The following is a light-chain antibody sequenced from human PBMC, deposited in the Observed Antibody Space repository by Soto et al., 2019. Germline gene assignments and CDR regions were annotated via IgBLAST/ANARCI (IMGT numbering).Light chain of an antibody. CDR2: KAS. V-gene: IGKV1-5*03. Sequence: DIQLTQSPSTLSTSVGDRVTITCRASQSISSWLAWCQQKPGKAPKLLIYKASSLESGVPSRFSGSGSGTEFTLTISSLQPDDFATYYCQHYESYKWTFGQGTKVDIK. CDR1: QSISSW. J-gene: IGKJ1*01. CDR3: QHYESYKWT.